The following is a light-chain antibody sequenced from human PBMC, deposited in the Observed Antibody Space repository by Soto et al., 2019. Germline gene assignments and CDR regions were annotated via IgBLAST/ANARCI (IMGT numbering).Light chain of an antibody. CDR3: AAWDDSLSGVV. CDR2: RNN. CDR1: SXXIGSNY. V-gene: IGLV1-47*01. J-gene: IGLJ2*01. Sequence: QSVLXXXXSXSGXXXXXVAISXXXSSXXIGSNYVYWYQQLPGTAPKLLIYRNNQRPSGVPDRFSGSKSGTSASLAISGLRSEDEADYYCAAWDDSLSGVVFGGGTKLTVL.